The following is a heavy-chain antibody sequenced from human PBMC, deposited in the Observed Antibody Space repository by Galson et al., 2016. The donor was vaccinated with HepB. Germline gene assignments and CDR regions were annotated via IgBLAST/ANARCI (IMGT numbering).Heavy chain of an antibody. D-gene: IGHD2-2*01. Sequence: SLRLSCAASGFTFSASGMHWVRQAPGEGPEWLAVISFDGSNQFYADSVKGRFTISRGNSNNTLHLQMHSLRVEDTALYYCARDSYCTRTICYPYYFDFWGQGTLVAVSS. CDR3: ARDSYCTRTICYPYYFDF. CDR1: GFTFSASG. V-gene: IGHV3-30*03. CDR2: ISFDGSNQ. J-gene: IGHJ4*02.